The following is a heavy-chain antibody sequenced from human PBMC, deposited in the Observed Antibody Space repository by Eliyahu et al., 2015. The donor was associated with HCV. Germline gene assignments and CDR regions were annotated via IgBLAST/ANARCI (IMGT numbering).Heavy chain of an antibody. J-gene: IGHJ6*04. D-gene: IGHD4-11*01. V-gene: IGHV4-34*01. CDR3: TRGPYSNLWWVDV. Sequence: QVQLXQWGAGLXKPSETLSLTCAVYGGSFSXYYWSWIRQPPGKGLEXIGEINHSGGTNXNPSLKSRVAISIDTSKNQFSLKLSSLTAADMAVYYCTRGPYSNLWWVDVWGKGTTVTISS. CDR1: GGSFSXYY. CDR2: INHSGGT.